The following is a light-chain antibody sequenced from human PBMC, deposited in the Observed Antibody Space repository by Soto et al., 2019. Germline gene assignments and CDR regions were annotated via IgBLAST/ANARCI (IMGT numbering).Light chain of an antibody. Sequence: DLQMTQSPSSVSASVGDSVTMTCRARQGLASWLAWYQQRPGKAPKLLIYAATILHTGVPSRFVGGGSGTDYALTITSLQPEDFATYYCQQGYNFPLTFGGGTRVEIK. CDR3: QQGYNFPLT. J-gene: IGKJ4*01. CDR1: QGLASW. CDR2: AAT. V-gene: IGKV1-12*01.